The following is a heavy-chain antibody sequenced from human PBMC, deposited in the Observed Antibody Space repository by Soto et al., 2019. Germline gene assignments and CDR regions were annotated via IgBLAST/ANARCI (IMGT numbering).Heavy chain of an antibody. CDR2: ISPYSGET. J-gene: IGHJ4*02. V-gene: IGHV1-18*01. CDR1: GYPFRSYG. Sequence: QVQLVQSGAEVKKPAASVRVSCKASGYPFRSYGIVWVRQAPGQGLEWMGWISPYSGETRYPEKFQDRLTLTTDTSTNTASMDLRSLTSDDTAVYFCARGPVAGSDFWGQGTLVTVSS. D-gene: IGHD6-19*01. CDR3: ARGPVAGSDF.